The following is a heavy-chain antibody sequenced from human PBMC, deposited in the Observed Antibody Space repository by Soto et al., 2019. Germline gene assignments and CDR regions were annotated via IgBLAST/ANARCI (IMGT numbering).Heavy chain of an antibody. CDR3: ARDEYESSGRNSGFDY. CDR1: GFTFINYA. V-gene: IGHV3-30-3*01. CDR2: ISYDGVHQ. Sequence: PWGSLRLSCAASGFTFINYAIHFFRHSPVKGLDWVAVISYDGVHQNYADSVKGRFTISRDDSKNTLYLQMNSLRDEDTAVYYCARDEYESSGRNSGFDYWGQGTLVTVSS. J-gene: IGHJ4*02. D-gene: IGHD3-22*01.